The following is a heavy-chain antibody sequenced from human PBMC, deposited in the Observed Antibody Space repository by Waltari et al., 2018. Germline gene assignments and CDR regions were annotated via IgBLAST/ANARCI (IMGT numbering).Heavy chain of an antibody. Sequence: EVQLVESGGGLVQPGGSLRLSCAASGFSFTTYWMNWARQDPGKGLVWVSRINPDGMTTAYADSVKGRFTISRDNSKNTLYLQMNSLSAEDTAVYYCVRSGFLDCWGQGTLVTVSS. V-gene: IGHV3-74*01. CDR3: VRSGFLDC. CDR2: INPDGMTT. D-gene: IGHD1-26*01. J-gene: IGHJ4*02. CDR1: GFSFTTYW.